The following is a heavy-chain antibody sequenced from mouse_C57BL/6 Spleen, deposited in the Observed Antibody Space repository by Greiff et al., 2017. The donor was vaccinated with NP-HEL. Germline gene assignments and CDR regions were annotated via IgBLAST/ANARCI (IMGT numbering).Heavy chain of an antibody. Sequence: VQLQQSGAELVRPGTSVKVSCKASGYAFTNYLIEWVKQRPGQGLEWIGVINPGSGGTNYNEKFKGKATLTADKSSSTAYMQLRSLTSEDSAVYFCARRGGYDGTVAYWGQGTLVTVSA. D-gene: IGHD2-2*01. J-gene: IGHJ3*01. V-gene: IGHV1-54*01. CDR1: GYAFTNYL. CDR2: INPGSGGT. CDR3: ARRGGYDGTVAY.